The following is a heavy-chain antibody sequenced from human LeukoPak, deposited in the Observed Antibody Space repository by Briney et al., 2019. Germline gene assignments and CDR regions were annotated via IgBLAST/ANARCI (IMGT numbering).Heavy chain of an antibody. CDR2: ISAYNGNT. CDR3: ASGPYSNPLDS. CDR1: GYTFTSYD. V-gene: IGHV1-18*01. D-gene: IGHD4-11*01. J-gene: IGHJ4*02. Sequence: ASVKVSCKASGYTFTSYDINWVRQATGQGLEWMGWISAYNGNTNYAQKLQGRVTMTTDTSTSTVYMELTSLRSDDTAVYFCASGPYSNPLDSWGQGTLVTVSS.